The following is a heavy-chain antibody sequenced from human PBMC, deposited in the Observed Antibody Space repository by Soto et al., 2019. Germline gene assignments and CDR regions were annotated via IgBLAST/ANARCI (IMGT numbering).Heavy chain of an antibody. CDR1: GFTLSGYA. Sequence: GGSLRLSCAASGFTLSGYAMDWVRQAPGKGLEYVSRISSNGVGTYYANYVQGRFTISRDNSKNTVYLQMGSLRPEDMAVYYCARRARPDFYYMDVWAKGPRSPSP. CDR2: ISSNGVGT. J-gene: IGHJ6*03. D-gene: IGHD6-6*01. V-gene: IGHV3-64*01. CDR3: ARRARPDFYYMDV.